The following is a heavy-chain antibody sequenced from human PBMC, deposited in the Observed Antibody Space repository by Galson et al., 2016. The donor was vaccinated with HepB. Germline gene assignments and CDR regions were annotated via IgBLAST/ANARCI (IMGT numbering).Heavy chain of an antibody. D-gene: IGHD2-2*01. J-gene: IGHJ6*02. CDR3: ATVTVIVPAAIISPMYYYGMEV. Sequence: SVKVSCKVFGHTLTKLSMNWVRQAPGKGLEWMGSFDPEDGEIIYAQRFQGRITMTEDTSTDTAYMELNSLTYEDTAIYYCATVTVIVPAAIISPMYYYGMEVWGQGTTVAVSS. CDR2: FDPEDGEI. CDR1: GHTLTKLS. V-gene: IGHV1-24*01.